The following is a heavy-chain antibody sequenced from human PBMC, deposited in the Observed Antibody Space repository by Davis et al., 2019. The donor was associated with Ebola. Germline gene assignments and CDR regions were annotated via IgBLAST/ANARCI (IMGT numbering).Heavy chain of an antibody. Sequence: GESLKISCKDSGNSFTSHWIGWARQMPGKGLEWMGIICTGDSDTRYSPSFRGQVTISADKSTKTAFLVWTGLKASDTAMYYCASLRRTITGMDDAFDIWGQGTMVTVSS. V-gene: IGHV5-51*01. CDR3: ASLRRTITGMDDAFDI. D-gene: IGHD2-8*02. J-gene: IGHJ3*02. CDR1: GNSFTSHW. CDR2: ICTGDSDT.